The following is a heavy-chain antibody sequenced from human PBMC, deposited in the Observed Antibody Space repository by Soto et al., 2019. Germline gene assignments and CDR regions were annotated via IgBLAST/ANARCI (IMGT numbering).Heavy chain of an antibody. J-gene: IGHJ4*02. V-gene: IGHV1-18*01. Sequence: QVHLVQSGAEVKKPGASVKVSCKGSGYTFTSYVITWVRQAPGQGLEGMGWISAHNGNTNYAQKLQGRVTVTRDTSTSTAYMELRSLRSDDTAVYYCARGRYGDYWGQGALVTVSS. CDR3: ARGRYGDY. CDR1: GYTFTSYV. CDR2: ISAHNGNT. D-gene: IGHD1-1*01.